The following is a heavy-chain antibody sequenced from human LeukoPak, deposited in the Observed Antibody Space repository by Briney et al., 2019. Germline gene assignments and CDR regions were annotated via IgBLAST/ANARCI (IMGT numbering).Heavy chain of an antibody. CDR2: INPNSGGT. Sequence: ASVKVSCKASGGTFSSYAISWVRQAPGQGLEWMGWINPNSGGTNYAQKFQGRVTMTRDTSISTAYMELSRLRSDDTAVYYCARDLSSTGLGGPDYWGQGTLVTVSS. CDR1: GGTFSSYA. D-gene: IGHD2-2*01. J-gene: IGHJ4*02. CDR3: ARDLSSTGLGGPDY. V-gene: IGHV1-2*02.